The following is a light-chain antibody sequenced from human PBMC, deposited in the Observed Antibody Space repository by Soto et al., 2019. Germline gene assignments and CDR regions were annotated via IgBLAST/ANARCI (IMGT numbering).Light chain of an antibody. J-gene: IGLJ1*01. Sequence: SALAQLDSVSGAPVHSITVSCTGTSSDVGGYSYVFRYQRHPGNAPNLLVFEVSNRTSGASSRFSGSKSGHTASLTISGLQAEDEADYFCSSYSISTGYLLGTGTKATV. CDR3: SSYSISTGYL. V-gene: IGLV2-14*01. CDR1: SSDVGGYSY. CDR2: EVS.